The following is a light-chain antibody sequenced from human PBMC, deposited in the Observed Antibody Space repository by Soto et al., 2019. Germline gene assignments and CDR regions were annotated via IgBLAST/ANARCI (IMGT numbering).Light chain of an antibody. CDR3: QQHNAWPLT. CDR2: GGF. J-gene: IGKJ3*01. Sequence: IVLTQSPGTLSVSPGERVILSCRASQTLRNKLAWYQQKPGQPPRLLIYGGFTRATGIPARFSGSGSGTDFTLTINSRQSEDFAIYYCQQHNAWPLTFGPGTKLDLK. CDR1: QTLRNK. V-gene: IGKV3-15*01.